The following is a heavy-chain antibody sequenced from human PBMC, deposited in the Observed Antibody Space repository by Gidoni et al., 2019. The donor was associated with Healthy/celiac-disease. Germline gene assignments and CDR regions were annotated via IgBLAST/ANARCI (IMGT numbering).Heavy chain of an antibody. D-gene: IGHD5-12*01. Sequence: EVQLVESGGGLVKPGGSRRLSCAASGSTFSSYSMNWGRKAPGKGLERVSSISSSSSYIYYAESVKGRFTISRDNAKNSLYLQMNSLRAEDTAVYYCARGVWATEQYGMDVWGQGTTVTVSS. CDR3: ARGVWATEQYGMDV. J-gene: IGHJ6*02. V-gene: IGHV3-21*01. CDR1: GSTFSSYS. CDR2: ISSSSSYI.